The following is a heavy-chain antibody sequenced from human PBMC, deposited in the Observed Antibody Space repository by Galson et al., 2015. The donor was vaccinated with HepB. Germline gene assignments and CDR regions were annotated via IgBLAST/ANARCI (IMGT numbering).Heavy chain of an antibody. D-gene: IGHD6-13*01. V-gene: IGHV1-18*01. CDR3: ARDPQMFIAAAAMGGGAFDI. J-gene: IGHJ3*02. CDR1: GYTFTSYG. CDR2: ISAYNGNT. Sequence: SVKVTCKASGYTFTSYGISWVRQAPGQGLEWMGWISAYNGNTNYAQKLQGRVTMTTDTSTSTAYMELRSLRSDDTAVYYCARDPQMFIAAAAMGGGAFDIWGQGTMVTVSS.